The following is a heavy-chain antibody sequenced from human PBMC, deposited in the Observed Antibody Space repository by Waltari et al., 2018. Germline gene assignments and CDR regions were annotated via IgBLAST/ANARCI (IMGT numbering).Heavy chain of an antibody. CDR2: INHSGST. CDR3: ARRLRYFDWLLRAYYYYGMDV. J-gene: IGHJ6*02. V-gene: IGHV4-34*01. CDR1: GGSFSGYY. Sequence: QVQLQQWGAGLLKPSETLSLTCAVYGGSFSGYYWSWIRQPPGKGLEWIGEINHSGSTNYNPSLKSRVTISVDTSKNQFSLKLSSLTAADTAVYYCARRLRYFDWLLRAYYYYGMDVWGQGTTVTVSS. D-gene: IGHD3-9*01.